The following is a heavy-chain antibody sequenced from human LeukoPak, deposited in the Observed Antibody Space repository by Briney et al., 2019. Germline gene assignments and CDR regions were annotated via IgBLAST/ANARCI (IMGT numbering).Heavy chain of an antibody. CDR3: ARGGGYCGYEPSYYFDY. J-gene: IGHJ4*02. CDR1: GYTFTSYT. D-gene: IGHD5-12*01. CDR2: TTPHSSNT. V-gene: IGHV1-8*01. Sequence: SVKASCKASGYTFTSYTTKCVRHATGQGHERMVWTTPHSSNTGYAQKCQGRVPMTRSTSISTADMELSSLRPEDTAVYYCARGGGYCGYEPSYYFDYWGQGTLVTVSS.